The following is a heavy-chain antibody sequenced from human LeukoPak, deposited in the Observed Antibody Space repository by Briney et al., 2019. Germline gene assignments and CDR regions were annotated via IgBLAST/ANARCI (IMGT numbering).Heavy chain of an antibody. J-gene: IGHJ4*02. V-gene: IGHV3-23*01. CDR2: VGSGGTR. Sequence: PGGSLRLSCAASGVNFNIYTMSWVRQAQGKGLEWISAVGSGGTRYYADSVKGRFTISRDNSANTVSLQMDSLRADDTAMYYCAKMRGMPREAYHFDRWGQGTLVAVSS. CDR3: AKMRGMPREAYHFDR. D-gene: IGHD1-26*01. CDR1: GVNFNIYT.